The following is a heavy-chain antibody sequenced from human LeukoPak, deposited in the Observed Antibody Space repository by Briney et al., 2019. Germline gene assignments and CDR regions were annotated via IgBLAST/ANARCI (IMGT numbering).Heavy chain of an antibody. CDR1: GGSISSSSYY. J-gene: IGHJ4*02. CDR3: ARTSRITMVRGVSD. CDR2: IYYSGST. D-gene: IGHD3-10*01. Sequence: SETLSLTCTVSGGSISSSSYYWGWIRQPPGKGLGWIGSIYYSGSTYYNPSLKSRVTISVDTSKNQFSLKLSSVTAADTAVYYCARTSRITMVRGVSDWGQGTLVTVSS. V-gene: IGHV4-39*07.